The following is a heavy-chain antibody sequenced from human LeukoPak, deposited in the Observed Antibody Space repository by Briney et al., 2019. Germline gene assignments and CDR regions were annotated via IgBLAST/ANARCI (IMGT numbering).Heavy chain of an antibody. CDR1: GGSILDSTYY. V-gene: IGHV4-39*01. D-gene: IGHD3-22*01. J-gene: IGHJ5*02. Sequence: SETLSLTCTVSGGSILDSTYYWAWIRPPPGKGLEWFATIFYTGNTHYHPSLKSRVTMSVDTVKNQFSLNLNSVTAADTAVYYCARQSSGYYYGWFDPWGQGTLVTVSS. CDR2: IFYTGNT. CDR3: ARQSSGYYYGWFDP.